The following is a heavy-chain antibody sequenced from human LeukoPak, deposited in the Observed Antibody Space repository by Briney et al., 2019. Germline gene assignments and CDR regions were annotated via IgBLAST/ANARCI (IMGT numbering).Heavy chain of an antibody. CDR1: GGSISSGGYS. J-gene: IGHJ5*02. CDR2: IYHSGST. V-gene: IGHV4-30-2*01. Sequence: PSQTLSLTCAVSGGSISSGGYSWSWIRQPPGTGLEWIGYIYHSGSTYYNPSLKSRVTISVDRSKNQSSLKLSSVTAADTAVYYCARGVDFGVVKGWFDPWGQGTLVTVSS. CDR3: ARGVDFGVVKGWFDP. D-gene: IGHD3-3*01.